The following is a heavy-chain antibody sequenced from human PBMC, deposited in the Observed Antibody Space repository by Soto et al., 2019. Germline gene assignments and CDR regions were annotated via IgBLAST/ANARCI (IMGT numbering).Heavy chain of an antibody. D-gene: IGHD2-2*01. J-gene: IGHJ6*02. CDR3: ARSQCSSNSLEIYYYYYYGMDV. CDR2: IIPIPGTA. V-gene: IGHV1-69*01. Sequence: QVQLVQSGAEVKKPGSSVKVSCKASGGTFGSYDISWVRQAPGQGLEWMGGIIPIPGTANYAQKFQGRVTIAADESTSTAYMELSSLRSEDTDVYYCARSQCSSNSLEIYYYYYYGMDVWGQGTTVTVSS. CDR1: GGTFGSYD.